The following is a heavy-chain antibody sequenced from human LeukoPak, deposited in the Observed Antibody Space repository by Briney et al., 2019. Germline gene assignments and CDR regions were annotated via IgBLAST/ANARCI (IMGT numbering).Heavy chain of an antibody. J-gene: IGHJ4*02. D-gene: IGHD3-22*01. CDR1: GFTFRSYE. V-gene: IGHV3-48*03. Sequence: GGSLRLSXAASGFTFRSYEMNWVRQAPGKGLEWVSYISSSGSTIYYAESVKGRFTISRDNAKNSLYLQMNSLRAEDTAVYYCARDYDSSGYYGPYFDYWGQGTLVTVSS. CDR2: ISSSGSTI. CDR3: ARDYDSSGYYGPYFDY.